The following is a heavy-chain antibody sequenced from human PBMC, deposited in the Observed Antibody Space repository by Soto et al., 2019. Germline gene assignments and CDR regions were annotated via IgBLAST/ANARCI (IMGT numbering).Heavy chain of an antibody. D-gene: IGHD3-3*01. CDR2: IKQDGSEK. J-gene: IGHJ6*02. Sequence: GGSLRLSCAASGFTFSSYWMSWVRQAPGKGLEWVANIKQDGSEKYYVDSVKGRFTISRDNAKNSLYLQMNSLRAEDTAVYYCARDWGYDFWSGYFHLGPKNYYYYYGMDVWGQGTTVTVSS. CDR1: GFTFSSYW. V-gene: IGHV3-7*05. CDR3: ARDWGYDFWSGYFHLGPKNYYYYYGMDV.